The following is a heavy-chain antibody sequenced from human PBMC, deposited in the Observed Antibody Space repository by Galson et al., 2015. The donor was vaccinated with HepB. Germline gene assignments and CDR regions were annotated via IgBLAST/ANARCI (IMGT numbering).Heavy chain of an antibody. CDR1: GFTFSSYS. Sequence: SLRLSCAASGFTFSSYSMNWVRQAPGKGLEWVSYISSSSSTIYYADSVKGRFTISRDNAKNSLYLQMNSLRDEDTAVYYCAREDIVVVVAATGAEDYYYGMDVWGQGTTVTVSS. J-gene: IGHJ6*02. CDR3: AREDIVVVVAATGAEDYYYGMDV. CDR2: ISSSSSTI. D-gene: IGHD2-15*01. V-gene: IGHV3-48*02.